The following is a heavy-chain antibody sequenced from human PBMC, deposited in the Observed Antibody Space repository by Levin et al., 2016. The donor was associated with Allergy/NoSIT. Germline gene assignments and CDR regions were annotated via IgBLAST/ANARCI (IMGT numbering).Heavy chain of an antibody. D-gene: IGHD3-16*01. J-gene: IGHJ4*02. CDR1: GYTFGNYG. CDR3: GRDFPNVFVPFDL. CDR2: ITAHNGNT. Sequence: ASVKVSCKASGYTFGNYGISWVRQAPGQGLEWMGWITAHNGNTHYAQSLHDRVTMTTDTSTSTAYLELRSLRSDDTAVYFCGRDFPNVFVPFDLWGQGTLVTGLL. V-gene: IGHV1-18*01.